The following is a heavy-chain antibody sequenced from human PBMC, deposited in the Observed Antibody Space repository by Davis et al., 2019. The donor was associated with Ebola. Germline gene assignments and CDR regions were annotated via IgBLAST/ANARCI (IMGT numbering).Heavy chain of an antibody. V-gene: IGHV3-64D*08. J-gene: IGHJ3*02. CDR1: GFTFSSYA. D-gene: IGHD3-16*01. CDR3: VKDGAAGPSDAFDI. Sequence: GESLKISCSASGFTFSSYAMHWFRQAPGKGLEYVSAISSNGGSTYYADSVKGRFTISRDNSKNTLYLQMSSLRAEDTAVYYCVKDGAAGPSDAFDIWGQGTMVTVSS. CDR2: ISSNGGST.